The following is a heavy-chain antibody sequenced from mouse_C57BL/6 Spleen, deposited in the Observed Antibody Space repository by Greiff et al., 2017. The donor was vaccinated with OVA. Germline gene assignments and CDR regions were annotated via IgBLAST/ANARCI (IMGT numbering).Heavy chain of an antibody. Sequence: QVQLQQPGTELVKPGASVKLSCKASGYTFTSYWMHWVQQRPGQGLEWIGNITPSTGGPNYNEKLKSKATLSVDKSSSTAYMQRISLTSEDSAFDYGARRRTLVYGSSYNGYFDVWGTGTTVTVSS. CDR2: ITPSTGGP. J-gene: IGHJ1*03. V-gene: IGHV1-53*01. CDR3: ARRRTLVYGSSYNGYFDV. D-gene: IGHD1-1*01. CDR1: GYTFTSYW.